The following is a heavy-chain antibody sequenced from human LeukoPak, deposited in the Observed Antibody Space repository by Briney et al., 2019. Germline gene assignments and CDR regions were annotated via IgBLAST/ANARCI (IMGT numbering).Heavy chain of an antibody. CDR2: INPNSGGT. J-gene: IGHJ6*02. CDR1: GYTFTGYY. CDR3: ARLTMVRGVVYGMDV. D-gene: IGHD3-10*01. Sequence: ASVTVSFKASGYTFTGYYMHWVRQAPGQGLEWMGWINPNSGGTNYAQKFQGRVTMTRDTSISTAYMELSRLRSDDTAVYYCARLTMVRGVVYGMDVWGQGTTVTVSS. V-gene: IGHV1-2*02.